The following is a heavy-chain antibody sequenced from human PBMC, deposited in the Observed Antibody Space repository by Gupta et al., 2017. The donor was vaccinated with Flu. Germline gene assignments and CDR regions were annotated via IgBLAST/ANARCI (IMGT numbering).Heavy chain of an antibody. Sequence: QVQLQESGPGLVKPSQTLSLTCTVSGGSISSGSYYWSWIRQPAGKGLEWIGRIYTSGSTNYNPSLKSRVTISVDTSKNQFSLKLSSVTAADTAVYYCASGGYSYGFVYWGQGTLVTVSS. V-gene: IGHV4-61*02. J-gene: IGHJ4*02. CDR2: IYTSGST. CDR1: GGSISSGSYY. CDR3: ASGGYSYGFVY. D-gene: IGHD5-18*01.